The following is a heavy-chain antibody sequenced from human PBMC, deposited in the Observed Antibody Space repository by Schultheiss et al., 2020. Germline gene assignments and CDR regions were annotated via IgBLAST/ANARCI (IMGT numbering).Heavy chain of an antibody. CDR2: IYYSGST. V-gene: IGHV4-31*03. Sequence: SETLSLTCTVSGASISSRTYYWSWIRQHAGKGLEWIGYIYYSGSTYYNPSLKSRVTISVDTSKNQFSLNLSSVTAADTAVYYCVRAAGPGAEYFSYGLDVWGQGTTVTVSS. CDR3: VRAAGPGAEYFSYGLDV. D-gene: IGHD4/OR15-4a*01. J-gene: IGHJ6*02. CDR1: GASISSRTYY.